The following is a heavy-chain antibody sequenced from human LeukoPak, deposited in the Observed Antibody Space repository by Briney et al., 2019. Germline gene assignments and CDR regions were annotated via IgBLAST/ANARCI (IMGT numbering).Heavy chain of an antibody. J-gene: IGHJ4*02. V-gene: IGHV4-34*01. CDR3: ARRYYDSSGSRPFDY. CDR1: GGSFSGYY. CDR2: INHSGST. Sequence: SSETLSLTCAVYGGSFSGYYWSWIRQPPGKGVEWIGEINHSGSTNYNPSLKSRVTISVDTSKNQFSLKLSSVTAADTAVYYCARRYYDSSGSRPFDYWGQGTLVTVSS. D-gene: IGHD3-22*01.